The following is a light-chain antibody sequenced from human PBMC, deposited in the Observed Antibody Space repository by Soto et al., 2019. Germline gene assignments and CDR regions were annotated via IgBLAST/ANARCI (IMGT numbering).Light chain of an antibody. V-gene: IGLV1-51*02. CDR3: GTWDSSLSAHV. J-gene: IGLJ1*01. Sequence: SSSNIGNNYVSWYQQLPGTAPKLLIYENNKRPSGIPDRFSGSKSGTSATLGITGLQTGDEADYYCGTWDSSLSAHVFATGTKVTVL. CDR2: ENN. CDR1: SSNIGNNY.